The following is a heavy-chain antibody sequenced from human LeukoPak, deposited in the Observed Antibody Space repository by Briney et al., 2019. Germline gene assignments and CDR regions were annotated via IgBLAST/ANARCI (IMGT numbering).Heavy chain of an antibody. Sequence: GGSLRLSCVGSGFAFGVHAMSWVRQAPGKGPEWVATIGSGADLFYAESVKGRFTISRDDPRNTVWLQMNSLRAEDTAVYFCAKRGIVIRGVLIMGFHKAAYYFDYWGQGILVTVSS. J-gene: IGHJ4*02. CDR1: GFAFGVHA. D-gene: IGHD3-10*01. CDR3: AKRGIVIRGVLIMGFHKAAYYFDY. V-gene: IGHV3-23*01. CDR2: IGSGADL.